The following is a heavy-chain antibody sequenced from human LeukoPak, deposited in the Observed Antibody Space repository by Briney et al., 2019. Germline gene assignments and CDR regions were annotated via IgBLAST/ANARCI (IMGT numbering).Heavy chain of an antibody. CDR3: ARGRVEYGDQWFDP. Sequence: PGGSLRLSCVASGFTCSDYSMNWVRQAPGKGLEWVSYISSSGFTLNYADSVRGRFTISRDNAKNSLYLQMNSLRAEDTAMYYCARGRVEYGDQWFDPWGQGTLVTVSS. V-gene: IGHV3-48*01. J-gene: IGHJ5*02. D-gene: IGHD4-17*01. CDR1: GFTCSDYS. CDR2: ISSSGFTL.